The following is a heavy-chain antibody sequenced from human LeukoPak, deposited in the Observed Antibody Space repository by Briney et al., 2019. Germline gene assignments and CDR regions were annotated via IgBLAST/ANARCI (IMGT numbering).Heavy chain of an antibody. CDR3: AKDTGAASSPIYDFWSGYYVNLYFDY. CDR2: ISVSGGST. V-gene: IGHV3-23*01. D-gene: IGHD3-3*01. CDR1: GFTFSSYA. J-gene: IGHJ4*02. Sequence: GGSLRLSCAASGFTFSSYAMSWVRQAPGKGLEWVSAISVSGGSTYYPDYVKGRFNISRDNSKSTLYLQMNSLRAEDTAVYYCAKDTGAASSPIYDFWSGYYVNLYFDYWGQGTLVTVSS.